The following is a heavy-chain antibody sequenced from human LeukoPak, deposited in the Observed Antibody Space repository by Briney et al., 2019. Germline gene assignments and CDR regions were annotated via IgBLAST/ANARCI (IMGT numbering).Heavy chain of an antibody. V-gene: IGHV3-13*04. CDR1: GFTVSSNY. CDR2: IGTAGDT. D-gene: IGHD3-9*01. CDR3: ARGSMDFDWSSLNYYFDY. Sequence: PGGSLRLSCAASGFTVSSNYMSWVRQATGKGLEWVSAIGTAGDTYYPGSVKGRFTISRENAKNSLYLQMNSLRAGDTAVYYCARGSMDFDWSSLNYYFDYWGQGTLVTVSS. J-gene: IGHJ4*02.